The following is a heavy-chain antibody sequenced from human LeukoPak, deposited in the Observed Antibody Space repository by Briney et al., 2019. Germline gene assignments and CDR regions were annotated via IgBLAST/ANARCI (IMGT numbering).Heavy chain of an antibody. D-gene: IGHD5-18*01. CDR1: GYSFTSYW. J-gene: IGHJ4*02. V-gene: IGHV5-10-1*04. CDR3: ARRTNSYGQYHFDY. Sequence: GESLRISRKGSGYSFTSYWISWVRQMPGKGLEWMGTIDPGDSYTNYSPSFQGQVTISADKSITTAYLQWSSLRASDTAMYYCARRTNSYGQYHFDYWGQGTLVTVSS. CDR2: IDPGDSYT.